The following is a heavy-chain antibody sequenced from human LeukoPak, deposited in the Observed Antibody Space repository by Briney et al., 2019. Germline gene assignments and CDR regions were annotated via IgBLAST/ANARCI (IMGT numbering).Heavy chain of an antibody. CDR2: RYYSGST. CDR3: AGGGDWKYFHY. Sequence: PSETLSLTCTVSGGPISSYYWSWIRQPPGKGLEWIGYRYYSGSTNYNPTLISRVTISVDTSRNQFSLKLTSVTAADTAVYFCAGGGDWKYFHYWGQGALVTVSS. CDR1: GGPISSYY. D-gene: IGHD2-21*02. J-gene: IGHJ4*02. V-gene: IGHV4-59*01.